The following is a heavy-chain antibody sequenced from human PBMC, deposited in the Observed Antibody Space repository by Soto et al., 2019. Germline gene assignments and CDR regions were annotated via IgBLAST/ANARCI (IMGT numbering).Heavy chain of an antibody. D-gene: IGHD3-3*01. CDR3: ARRDLWSGYLDGLAV. V-gene: IGHV4-39*01. Sequence: SETLCRTCTFSGCSIMSISYYWGLIRQRPGEGLEWIGSIYYSVSTYYNPCLKSRGTISVDTSKNQFSLKLSSVTAADTAVYYCARRDLWSGYLDGLAVWVQRTTVTVPS. CDR2: IYYSVST. CDR1: GCSIMSISYY. J-gene: IGHJ6*02.